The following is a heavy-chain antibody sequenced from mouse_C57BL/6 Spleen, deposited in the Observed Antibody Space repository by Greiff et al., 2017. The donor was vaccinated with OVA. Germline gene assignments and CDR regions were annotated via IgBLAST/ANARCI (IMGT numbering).Heavy chain of an antibody. CDR3: ATSSYDYDGAWFAY. Sequence: VKLMESGPGLVAPSQSLSITCTVSGFSLTSYGVDWVRQSPGKGLEWLGVIWGVGSTNYNSALKSRLSISKDNSKSQVFLKMNSLQTDDTAMYYCATSSYDYDGAWFAYWGQGTLVTVSA. J-gene: IGHJ3*01. V-gene: IGHV2-6*01. D-gene: IGHD2-4*01. CDR1: GFSLTSYG. CDR2: IWGVGST.